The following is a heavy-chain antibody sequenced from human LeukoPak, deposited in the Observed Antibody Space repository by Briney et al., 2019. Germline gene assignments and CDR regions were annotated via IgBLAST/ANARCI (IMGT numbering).Heavy chain of an antibody. CDR3: ARTGNLDY. Sequence: ASVEVSCKASAYTFTYYYLHWVRQAPGQGLEWMGWINPDSGGTNYTQNFQGRVTMTRDTSISTAYMELSRLTSDDTAVYYCARTGNLDYWGQGTLVTVSS. CDR2: INPDSGGT. J-gene: IGHJ4*02. D-gene: IGHD1-14*01. CDR1: AYTFTYYY. V-gene: IGHV1-2*02.